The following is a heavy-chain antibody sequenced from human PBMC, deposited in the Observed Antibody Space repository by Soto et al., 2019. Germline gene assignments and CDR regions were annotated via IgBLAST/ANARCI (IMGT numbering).Heavy chain of an antibody. CDR3: ARSGEFSASDYFGF. D-gene: IGHD3-10*01. J-gene: IGHJ4*02. CDR2: ISYDGSNK. V-gene: IGHV3-30-3*01. Sequence: PGGSLRLSCAASGFTFSSYAMHWVRQAPGKGLEWVAVISYDGSNKYYADSVKGRFTISRDNSKNTLYLQMNSLRAEGTAVYYCARSGEFSASDYFGFWGQGSLVTVSS. CDR1: GFTFSSYA.